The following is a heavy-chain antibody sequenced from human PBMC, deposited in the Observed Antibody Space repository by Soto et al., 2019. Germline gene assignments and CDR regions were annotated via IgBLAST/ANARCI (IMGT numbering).Heavy chain of an antibody. D-gene: IGHD6-19*01. Sequence: PGGSLRLSCAASGFTFSSYWMHWVRQAPGKGLVWVSRINSDGSSTSYADSVKGRFTISRDNAKNTLYLQMNSLRAEDTAVYYCARVFSPVAGFYYYYYGMDVWGQGTTVTVSS. J-gene: IGHJ6*02. CDR1: GFTFSSYW. CDR3: ARVFSPVAGFYYYYYGMDV. V-gene: IGHV3-74*01. CDR2: INSDGSST.